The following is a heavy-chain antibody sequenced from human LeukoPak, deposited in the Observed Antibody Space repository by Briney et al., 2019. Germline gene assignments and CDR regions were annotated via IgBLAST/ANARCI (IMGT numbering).Heavy chain of an antibody. V-gene: IGHV3-23*01. CDR2: ISGSGGST. CDR3: ARDRGTWFSSVNWFDP. Sequence: GGSLRLSCAASGFTFSSYAMSWVRQAPGKGLEWVSTISGSGGSTYYADSVKGRFTISRDNSKNTLYLQMNSLRAEDTAVYYCARDRGTWFSSVNWFDPWGQGTLVTVSS. CDR1: GFTFSSYA. D-gene: IGHD3-10*01. J-gene: IGHJ5*02.